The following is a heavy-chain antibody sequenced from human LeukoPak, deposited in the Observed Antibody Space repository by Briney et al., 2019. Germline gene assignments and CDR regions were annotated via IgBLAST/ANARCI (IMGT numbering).Heavy chain of an antibody. Sequence: GGSLRLSCATSGFTFTDYWMHWVCQTPEKGLVWVSRVSYDGSSTNYADSVKGRFTISRDDAKNTLYLQMNSLRAEDTAVYYCSREATGRGNNYMDVWGQGTTVTVSS. CDR3: SREATGRGNNYMDV. CDR2: VSYDGSST. CDR1: GFTFTDYW. D-gene: IGHD3-10*01. J-gene: IGHJ6*03. V-gene: IGHV3-74*01.